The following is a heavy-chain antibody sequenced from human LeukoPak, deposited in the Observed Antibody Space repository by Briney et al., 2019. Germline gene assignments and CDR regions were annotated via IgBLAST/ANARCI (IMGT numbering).Heavy chain of an antibody. CDR1: GGSISSYY. Sequence: SETLSLTCTVSGGSISSYYWSWIRQPPGKGLEWIGYIYYSGSTNYNPSLKSRVTISVDTSKNQFSLKLSSVTAADTAVYYCARGRVWFGESFFYGMDVWGQGTTVTVSS. CDR3: ARGRVWFGESFFYGMDV. CDR2: IYYSGST. V-gene: IGHV4-59*01. J-gene: IGHJ6*02. D-gene: IGHD3-10*01.